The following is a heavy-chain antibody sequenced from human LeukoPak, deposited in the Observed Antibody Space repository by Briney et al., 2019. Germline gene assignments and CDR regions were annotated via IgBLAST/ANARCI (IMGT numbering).Heavy chain of an antibody. V-gene: IGHV4-59*01. CDR1: GGSIRSFY. D-gene: IGHD2-15*01. J-gene: IGHJ5*02. CDR2: IFYSGST. CDR3: AKHLGCCSSGGSCSQFDP. Sequence: SETLSLTCTVSGGSIRSFYWSWIRQPPGKGLEWIGYIFYSGSTTYNPSLKSRVTMSVDTSKSQFSMRLRSVAAADTAVYYCAKHLGCCSSGGSCSQFDPWGQGTLVTVSS.